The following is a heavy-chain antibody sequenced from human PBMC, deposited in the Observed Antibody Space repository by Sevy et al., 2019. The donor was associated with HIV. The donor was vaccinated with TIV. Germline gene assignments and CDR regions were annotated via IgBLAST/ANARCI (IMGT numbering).Heavy chain of an antibody. CDR2: ISGSGGST. D-gene: IGHD3-3*01. Sequence: GGSLRLSCAASGFTFSSYTMSWVRQAPGKGLEWVSAISGSGGSTYYADSVKGRFTISRDNPKNMLYLQMNSLRAEDTAVYYCAKADYDFWSGYMGYYYYGMDVWGQGTTVTVSS. CDR1: GFTFSSYT. CDR3: AKADYDFWSGYMGYYYYGMDV. J-gene: IGHJ6*02. V-gene: IGHV3-23*01.